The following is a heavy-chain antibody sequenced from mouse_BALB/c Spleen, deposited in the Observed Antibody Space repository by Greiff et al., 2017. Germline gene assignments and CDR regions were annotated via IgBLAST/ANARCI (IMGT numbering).Heavy chain of an antibody. CDR3: ARTTVVANWYFDV. D-gene: IGHD1-1*01. Sequence: DVQLVESGGDLVKPGGSLKLSCAASGFTFSSYGMSWVRQTPDKRLEWVATISSGGSYTYYPDSVKGRFTISRDNAKNTLYLQMSSLKSEDTAMYYCARTTVVANWYFDVWGAGTTVTVSS. CDR2: ISSGGSYT. V-gene: IGHV5-6*01. CDR1: GFTFSSYG. J-gene: IGHJ1*01.